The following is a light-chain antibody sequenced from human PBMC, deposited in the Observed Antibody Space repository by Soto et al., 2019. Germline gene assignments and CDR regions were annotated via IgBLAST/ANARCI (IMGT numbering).Light chain of an antibody. V-gene: IGKV3-15*01. CDR1: QSVSNN. CDR3: QQYNNWPLYS. CDR2: DAS. Sequence: EIVMTQSPATLSVSPGVRATLSCRASQSVSNNLAWYQQKPGQAPRLLMYDASTRATGIPARFSGTGSGMEFTLTISSPQSEDFAVYYCQQYNNWPLYSFGQGTRLEIK. J-gene: IGKJ2*03.